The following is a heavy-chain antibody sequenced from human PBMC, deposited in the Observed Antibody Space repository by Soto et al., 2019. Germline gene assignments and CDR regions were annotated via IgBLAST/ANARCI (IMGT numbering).Heavy chain of an antibody. D-gene: IGHD4-17*01. J-gene: IGHJ4*02. CDR2: ISSSSSTI. CDR3: ARDVALDYGDYVPFDY. Sequence: GGSLRLSCAASGFTFSSYSMNWVRQAPGKGLEWVSYISSSSSTIYYADSVKGRFTISRDNAKNSLYLQMNSLRAEDTAVYYCARDVALDYGDYVPFDYWGQGTLVTVSS. V-gene: IGHV3-48*01. CDR1: GFTFSSYS.